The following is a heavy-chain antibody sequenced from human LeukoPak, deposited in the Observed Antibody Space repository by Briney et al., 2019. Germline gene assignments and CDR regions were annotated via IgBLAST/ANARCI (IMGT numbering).Heavy chain of an antibody. CDR2: IIPIFGTA. CDR1: GGTFSSYA. J-gene: IGHJ2*01. V-gene: IGHV1-69*13. CDR3: ARPVGQWLEYWYFDL. D-gene: IGHD6-19*01. Sequence: ASVKVSCKASGGTFSSYAISWVRQAPGQGLEWMGGIIPIFGTANYAQKFQGRVTITADESTSTAYMELSSLRSEDTAVYYCARPVGQWLEYWYFDLWGRGTLVTVSS.